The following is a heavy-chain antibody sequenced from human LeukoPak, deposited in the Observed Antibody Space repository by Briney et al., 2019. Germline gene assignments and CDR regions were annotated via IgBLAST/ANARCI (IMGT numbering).Heavy chain of an antibody. CDR3: ACHATQRTGIAVAGPFDY. D-gene: IGHD6-19*01. J-gene: IGHJ4*02. V-gene: IGHV1-69*05. Sequence: SVKVSCRASGGTFSSYAISWVRQAPGQGLEWMGRIIPIFGAANYAQKFQGRVTITTDESTSTAYMELSSLRSEDTAVYYCACHATQRTGIAVAGPFDYWGQGTLVTVSS. CDR1: GGTFSSYA. CDR2: IIPIFGAA.